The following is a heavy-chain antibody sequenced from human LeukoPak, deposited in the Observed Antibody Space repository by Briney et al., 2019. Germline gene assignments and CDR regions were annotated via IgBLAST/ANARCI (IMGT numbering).Heavy chain of an antibody. V-gene: IGHV3-23*01. J-gene: IGHJ5*02. CDR3: AKDDEGGCSSTSCYKWFDP. CDR2: ISGSGGST. CDR1: GFTFSSYA. Sequence: GGSLRLSCAASGFTFSSYAMSWVRQAPGKGLEWVSTISGSGGSTYYADSVKGRFTISRDNSKNTLYLQMNSLRAEDTAVYYCAKDDEGGCSSTSCYKWFDPWGQGALVTVSS. D-gene: IGHD2-2*02.